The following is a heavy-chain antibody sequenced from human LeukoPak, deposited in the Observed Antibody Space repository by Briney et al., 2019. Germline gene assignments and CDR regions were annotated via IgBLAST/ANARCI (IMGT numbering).Heavy chain of an antibody. CDR2: ISAYNGNT. CDR1: GYTFTNYG. CDR3: ARKGWSTSNPRYYGMDV. D-gene: IGHD2-2*01. Sequence: ASVKVSCNVSGYTFTNYGISWVRQPPGPGLEWMGWISAYNGNTNYAQKLQGRVTMTTDTSTSTAYMELRSLRSDDTAVYYCARKGWSTSNPRYYGMDVWGQGTTVTVSS. J-gene: IGHJ6*01. V-gene: IGHV1-18*01.